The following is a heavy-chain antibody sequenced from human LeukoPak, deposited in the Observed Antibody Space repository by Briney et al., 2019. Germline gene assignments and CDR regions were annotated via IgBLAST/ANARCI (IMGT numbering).Heavy chain of an antibody. V-gene: IGHV3-30*18. CDR3: AKNRDIVVAVAATPFDY. CDR1: GFTFSSYG. CDR2: ISYDGSNK. Sequence: PGGSLRLSCAASGFTFSSYGMHWVRQAPGKGLEWVAVISYDGSNKYYADSVKGRFTISRDNSKNTLYLQMNSLRAEDTAAYYCAKNRDIVVAVAATPFDYWGQGTLVTVSS. D-gene: IGHD2-15*01. J-gene: IGHJ4*01.